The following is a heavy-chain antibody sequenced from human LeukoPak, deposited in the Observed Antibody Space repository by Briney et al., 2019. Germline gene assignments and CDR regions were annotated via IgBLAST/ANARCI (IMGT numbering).Heavy chain of an antibody. J-gene: IGHJ3*02. Sequence: WASVKVSCKVSGYTLTELSMHWVRQAPGKGLEWMGGFDPEDGETIYAQKFQGRVTMTEDTSTDTAYMELSSLRSEDTAVYYCATFPLMDIVVVPAAPRDAFDIWGQGTMVTVSS. D-gene: IGHD2-2*03. CDR1: GYTLTELS. V-gene: IGHV1-24*01. CDR2: FDPEDGET. CDR3: ATFPLMDIVVVPAAPRDAFDI.